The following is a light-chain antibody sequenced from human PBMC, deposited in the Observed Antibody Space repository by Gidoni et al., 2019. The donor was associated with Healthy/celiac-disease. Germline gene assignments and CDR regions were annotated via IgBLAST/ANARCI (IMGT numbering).Light chain of an antibody. CDR2: AAS. J-gene: IGKJ1*01. CDR3: QKYNSAYGGT. Sequence: DIQMTQSPSSLSASVGDRVTITCRASQGISNYLAWYQQKPGKVPKLLIYAASTLQSGVPSRFSGSGSGTDFTLTISSLQPEDVATYYCQKYNSAYGGTFGQGTKVEIK. CDR1: QGISNY. V-gene: IGKV1-27*01.